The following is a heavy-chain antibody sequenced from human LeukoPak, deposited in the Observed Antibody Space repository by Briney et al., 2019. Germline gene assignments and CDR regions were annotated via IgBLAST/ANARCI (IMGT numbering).Heavy chain of an antibody. V-gene: IGHV3-30*02. Sequence: GGSLRLSCAASGNTFSSYGMHWVRQAPGKGLEWVAFIRFDGGNKYYADSVKGRFTISRDNSRNTLYLQMNSLRPGDTAVYYCAKDAPCTNGVCALSGWGQGTLVTVPS. CDR1: GNTFSSYG. D-gene: IGHD2-8*01. J-gene: IGHJ4*02. CDR3: AKDAPCTNGVCALSG. CDR2: IRFDGGNK.